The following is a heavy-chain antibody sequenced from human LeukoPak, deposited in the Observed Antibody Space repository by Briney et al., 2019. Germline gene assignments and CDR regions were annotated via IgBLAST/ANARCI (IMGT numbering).Heavy chain of an antibody. CDR3: ATDPGGSGGSVYAFDI. J-gene: IGHJ3*02. V-gene: IGHV1-24*01. CDR2: FDPEDGET. D-gene: IGHD2-15*01. Sequence: ASVKVSCKVSGYTLTELSMHWVRQAPGKGLEWMGGFDPEDGETIYAQKFQGRVTMTEDTSTDTAYMELSSLRSEDTAVYYCATDPGGSGGSVYAFDIWGQGTMVTASS. CDR1: GYTLTELS.